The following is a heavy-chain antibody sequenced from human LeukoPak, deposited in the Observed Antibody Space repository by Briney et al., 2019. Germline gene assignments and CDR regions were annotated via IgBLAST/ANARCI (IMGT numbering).Heavy chain of an antibody. V-gene: IGHV3-21*01. CDR3: ARDSDKYDYIWGSSDGDY. CDR2: ISSSSSYI. Sequence: GGSLRLSCAASGFTFSSYSMNWVRQAPGKGLEWVSSISSSSSYIYYADSVKGRFTISRDNAKNSLYLQMNSLRVEDTAVYYCARDSDKYDYIWGSSDGDYWGQGTLVTVSS. D-gene: IGHD3-16*01. CDR1: GFTFSSYS. J-gene: IGHJ4*02.